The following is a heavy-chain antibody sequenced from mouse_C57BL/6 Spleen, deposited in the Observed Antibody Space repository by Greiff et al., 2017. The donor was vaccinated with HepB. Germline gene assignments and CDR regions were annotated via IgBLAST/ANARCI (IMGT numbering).Heavy chain of an antibody. CDR2: IDPETGGT. CDR1: GYTFTDYE. CDR3: TRRGLWLRGFDY. D-gene: IGHD2-2*01. J-gene: IGHJ2*01. V-gene: IGHV1-15*01. Sequence: QVQLQQSGAELVRPGASVTLSCKASGYTFTDYEMHWVKQTPVHGLEWIGAIDPETGGTAYNQKFKGKAILTADKSSSTAYMELRSLTSEDSAVYYCTRRGLWLRGFDYWGQGTTLTVSS.